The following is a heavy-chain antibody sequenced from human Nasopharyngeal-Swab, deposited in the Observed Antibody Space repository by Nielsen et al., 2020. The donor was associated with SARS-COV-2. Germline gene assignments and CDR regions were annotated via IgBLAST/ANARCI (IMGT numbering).Heavy chain of an antibody. CDR2: INWNGGST. D-gene: IGHD5-12*01. CDR3: ARDPVATLNYYYYGMDV. J-gene: IGHJ6*02. Sequence: VRQAPGKGLEWVSGINWNGGSTGYADSVKGRFTISRDNAKNSLYLQMNSLRAEDTAVYYCARDPVATLNYYYYGMDVWGQGTTVTVSS. V-gene: IGHV3-20*03.